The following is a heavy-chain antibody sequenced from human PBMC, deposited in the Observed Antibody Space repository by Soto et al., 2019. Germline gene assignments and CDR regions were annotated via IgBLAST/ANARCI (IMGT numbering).Heavy chain of an antibody. CDR2: IYPGDSDT. J-gene: IGHJ6*02. CDR1: GYSFTSYW. D-gene: IGHD5-18*01. V-gene: IGHV5-51*01. CDR3: ARHGYSYGLFTQYGMDV. Sequence: PGESLKISCKGSGYSFTSYWIGWVRQMPGKGLEWMGIIYPGDSDTRYSPSFQGQVTISADKSISTAYLQWSSLKASDTAMYYCARHGYSYGLFTQYGMDVWGQGTTVTVSS.